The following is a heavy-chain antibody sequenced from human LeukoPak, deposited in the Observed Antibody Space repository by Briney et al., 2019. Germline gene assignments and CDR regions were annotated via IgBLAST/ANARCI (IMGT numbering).Heavy chain of an antibody. Sequence: SETLSLTCAVSGGSISSGGYSWSWIRQPPGTGLEWIGYIYHSGSTYYNPSLKSRVTISVDRSKNQFSLKLSSVTAADTAVYYCARGYSGYDEVGAFDIWGQGTMVTVSS. D-gene: IGHD5-12*01. CDR2: IYHSGST. CDR3: ARGYSGYDEVGAFDI. V-gene: IGHV4-30-2*01. CDR1: GGSISSGGYS. J-gene: IGHJ3*02.